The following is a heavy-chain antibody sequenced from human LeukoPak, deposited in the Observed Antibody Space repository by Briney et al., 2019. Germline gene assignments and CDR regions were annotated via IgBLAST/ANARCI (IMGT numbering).Heavy chain of an antibody. CDR2: IYHSGTT. CDR3: ARDHRPGIVTTTLGC. CDR1: GLTVSTNY. V-gene: IGHV3-66*01. J-gene: IGHJ4*02. Sequence: GGSLRLSCAASGLTVSTNYMSWVRQAPGKGLEWVSVIYHSGTTFYAESVKGRFTISRDNAKNSLYLQMNSLRAEDTAVYYCARDHRPGIVTTTLGCWGQGTRVTVSS. D-gene: IGHD5-12*01.